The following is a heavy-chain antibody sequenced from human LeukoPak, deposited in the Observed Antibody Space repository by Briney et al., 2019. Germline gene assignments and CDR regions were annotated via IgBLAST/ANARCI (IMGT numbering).Heavy chain of an antibody. CDR2: IIPIFGTA. CDR1: GGTFSSYA. J-gene: IGHJ4*02. CDR3: ARGSRIAARRDFDY. Sequence: ASVKVSCKASGGTFSSYAISWVRQAPGQGLEWMGGIIPIFGTANYAQKFQGRVTITADESTSTAYMELSSLRSDDTAVYYCARGSRIAARRDFDYWGQGTLVTVSS. V-gene: IGHV1-69*01. D-gene: IGHD6-6*01.